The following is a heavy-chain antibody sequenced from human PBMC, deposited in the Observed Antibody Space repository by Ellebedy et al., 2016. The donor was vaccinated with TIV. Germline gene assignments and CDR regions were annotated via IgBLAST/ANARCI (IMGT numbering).Heavy chain of an antibody. CDR1: GGSISSSIYY. D-gene: IGHD5-12*01. J-gene: IGHJ4*02. CDR2: MYYSGRT. V-gene: IGHV4-39*07. Sequence: MPSETLSLTCTVSGGSISSSIYYWGWIRQPPGKGLEWIGAMYYSGRTYNNPSLKSRVTISIDTSKNQISLNLRSVTAADTAVYYCAREDSGYDYLGSLDYWGQGILVTVSS. CDR3: AREDSGYDYLGSLDY.